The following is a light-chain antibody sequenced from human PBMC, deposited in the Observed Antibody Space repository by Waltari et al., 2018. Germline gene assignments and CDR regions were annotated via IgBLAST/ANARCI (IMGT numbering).Light chain of an antibody. J-gene: IGKJ1*01. V-gene: IGKV1-5*03. CDR1: QSISSW. Sequence: EIQMTQSPSTLSASVGDRVTITCRASQSISSWLAWYQQKPGKAPKLLIQKASTLRSGVPSRFSGSGSGTEFTLTISSLQADDFATYYCQQYQSYSGTFGQGTKVEVK. CDR3: QQYQSYSGT. CDR2: KAS.